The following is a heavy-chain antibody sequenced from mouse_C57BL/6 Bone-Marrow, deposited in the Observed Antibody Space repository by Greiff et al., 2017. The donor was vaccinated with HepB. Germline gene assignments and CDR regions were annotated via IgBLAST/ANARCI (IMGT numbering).Heavy chain of an antibody. Sequence: QVQLQQSGAELVRPGPSVKMSCKASGYTFTNYWIGWAKQRPGHGLEWIGDIYPGGGYTNYNEKFKGKATLTADKSSSTAYMQFSSLTSEDSAIYYCARGGLWYFDVWGTGTTVTVSS. J-gene: IGHJ1*03. CDR1: GYTFTNYW. CDR3: ARGGLWYFDV. V-gene: IGHV1-63*01. D-gene: IGHD3-3*01. CDR2: IYPGGGYT.